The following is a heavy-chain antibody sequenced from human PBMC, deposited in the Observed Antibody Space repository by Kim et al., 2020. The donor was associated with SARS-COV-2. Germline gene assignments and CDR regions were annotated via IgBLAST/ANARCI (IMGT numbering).Heavy chain of an antibody. Sequence: GGSLRLSCAASGFTFSSYAMHWVRQAPGKGLEWVAVISYDGSNKYYVDSVKGRFTISRDNSKNTLYLQMNSLRAEDTAVYYCARDFIRDSSGYYGVYWGQGTLVTVSS. D-gene: IGHD3-22*01. CDR3: ARDFIRDSSGYYGVY. CDR1: GFTFSSYA. V-gene: IGHV3-30*04. J-gene: IGHJ4*02. CDR2: ISYDGSNK.